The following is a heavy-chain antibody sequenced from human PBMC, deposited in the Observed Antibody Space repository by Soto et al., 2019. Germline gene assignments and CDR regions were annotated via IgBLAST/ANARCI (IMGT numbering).Heavy chain of an antibody. CDR3: ARVTRGTLHIGYYPGEDDTNSVPVSCMDL. CDR2: IYYSGST. CDR1: GGSISSGGYY. J-gene: IGHJ6*02. D-gene: IGHD3-3*01. Sequence: TLSLTCTVSGGSISSGGYYWSWIRQHPGKGLEWIGYIYYSGSTYYNPSLKSRVTISVDTSKNQFSLKLSSVTAADTAVYYCARVTRGTLHIGYYPGEDDTNSVPVSCMDLWGQGTTVTVSS. V-gene: IGHV4-31*03.